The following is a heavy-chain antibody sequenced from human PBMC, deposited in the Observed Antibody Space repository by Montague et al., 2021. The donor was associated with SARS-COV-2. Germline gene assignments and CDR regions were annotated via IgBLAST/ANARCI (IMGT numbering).Heavy chain of an antibody. CDR2: THQWGGT. Sequence: SETLSLTCAVSGGSITSENWWSWVRQPPGKGLGWIAETHQWGGTNYNPPLKSRVIISLDTSKSQFSLRLSSVTAADTATYYCARTSRGSRYFYGVDVWGQGTTVTVSS. V-gene: IGHV4-4*02. J-gene: IGHJ6*02. CDR3: ARTSRGSRYFYGVDV. D-gene: IGHD3-10*01. CDR1: GGSITSENW.